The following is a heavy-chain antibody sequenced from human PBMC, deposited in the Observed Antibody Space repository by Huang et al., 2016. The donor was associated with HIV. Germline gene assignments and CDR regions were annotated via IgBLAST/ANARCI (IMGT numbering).Heavy chain of an antibody. CDR3: AREIEATDGSSLGYFDY. J-gene: IGHJ4*02. Sequence: VQLVESGGGLVKPGGSLRLSCAASGFSFSSYTMNWVRQAPGKGVDGVSSISSGSIYKHNADSLKGRFTISRDNARNSLFLHMHSLTAEDTAVYFCAREIEATDGSSLGYFDYWGLGTRVIVSS. CDR1: GFSFSSYT. D-gene: IGHD1-26*01. CDR2: ISSGSIYK. V-gene: IGHV3-21*02.